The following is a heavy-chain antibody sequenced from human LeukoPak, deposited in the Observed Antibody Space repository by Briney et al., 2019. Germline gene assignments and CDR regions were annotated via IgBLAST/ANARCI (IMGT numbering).Heavy chain of an antibody. V-gene: IGHV4-39*07. CDR3: ARVLFPHGDYRILAPGQEDY. CDR2: IYYSGST. Sequence: PSETLSHTCTVSGGSISSSSYYWGWIRQPPGKGLEWIGSIYYSGSTYYNPSLKSRVTISVDTSKNQFSLKLSSVTAADTAVYYCARVLFPHGDYRILAPGQEDYWGQGTLVTVSS. J-gene: IGHJ4*02. CDR1: GGSISSSSYY. D-gene: IGHD4-17*01.